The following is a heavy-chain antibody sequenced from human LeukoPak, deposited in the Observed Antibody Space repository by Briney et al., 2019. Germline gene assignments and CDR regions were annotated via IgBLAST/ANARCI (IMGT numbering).Heavy chain of an antibody. J-gene: IGHJ4*02. CDR2: IYPGDSDT. Sequence: GESLKISCKGSGYSFTSYWIGWVRKMPGKGLEWMGIIYPGDSDTRYSPSFQGQVTISADKSISTAYLQWSSLKASDTAMYYCARGESITIFGVVSGGYFDYWGQGTLVTVSS. D-gene: IGHD3-3*01. CDR3: ARGESITIFGVVSGGYFDY. CDR1: GYSFTSYW. V-gene: IGHV5-51*01.